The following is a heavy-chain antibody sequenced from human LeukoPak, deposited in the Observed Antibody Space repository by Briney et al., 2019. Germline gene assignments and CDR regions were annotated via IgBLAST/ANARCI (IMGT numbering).Heavy chain of an antibody. Sequence: GGSLRLSCAASGFTFSTNSMSWVRQAPGKGLEWVSYITSSGSVIHYSDSVRGRFTISRDNAKSSLYLQMNSLRAEDTAIYYCAREGSTAIHAFDIWGQGTMVTVSS. CDR1: GFTFSTNS. V-gene: IGHV3-48*01. J-gene: IGHJ3*02. D-gene: IGHD2-21*02. CDR2: ITSSGSVI. CDR3: AREGSTAIHAFDI.